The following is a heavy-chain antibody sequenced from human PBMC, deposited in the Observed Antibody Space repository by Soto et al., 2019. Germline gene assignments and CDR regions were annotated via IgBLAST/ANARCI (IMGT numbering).Heavy chain of an antibody. CDR3: ATDAPNWGDADL. CDR1: LYSFTTYA. D-gene: IGHD7-27*01. Sequence: QVQLVQSGAEVEKPGASIKVSCRASLYSFTTYAINWVRQAPGQAPEWDGRINTYNGKTNFAQRLQDRVTLTRDTATSPAYMELRRLTASNPSVYLCATDAPNWGDADLWGQGTLVTVSS. V-gene: IGHV1-18*01. CDR2: INTYNGKT. J-gene: IGHJ5*02.